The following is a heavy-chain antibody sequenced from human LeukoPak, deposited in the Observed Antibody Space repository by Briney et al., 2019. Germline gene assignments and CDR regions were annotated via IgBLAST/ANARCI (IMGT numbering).Heavy chain of an antibody. CDR3: AKANWVSNADAVW. D-gene: IGHD1-1*01. CDR1: GLFLKKFA. V-gene: IGHV3-23*01. Sequence: GGPLSLSCALSGLFLKKFAMSGVRQAPARGGEGVSSVRYGGETLYADSVKGRFTLSRHDSRNTVYLQLNNLRVEDTAIYYSAKANWVSNADAVWWGRGTQVTVPS. J-gene: IGHJ4*02. CDR2: VRYGGET.